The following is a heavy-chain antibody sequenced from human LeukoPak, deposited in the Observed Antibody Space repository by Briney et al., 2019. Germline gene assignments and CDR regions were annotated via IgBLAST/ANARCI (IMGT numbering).Heavy chain of an antibody. CDR3: ATYGSGSGTFFDS. CDR2: INSDGSST. V-gene: IGHV3-74*01. Sequence: GGSLRLSCAASGFTFSSYWMHWVRQAPGKGLVWVSRINSDGSSTSYADSVKGRFTISRDNAKNTLYLQMNSLRAEDTAVYYCATYGSGSGTFFDSWGQGTLVTVSS. CDR1: GFTFSSYW. J-gene: IGHJ4*01. D-gene: IGHD3-10*01.